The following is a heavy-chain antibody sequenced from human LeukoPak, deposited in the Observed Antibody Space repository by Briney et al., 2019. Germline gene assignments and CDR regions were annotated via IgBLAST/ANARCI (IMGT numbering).Heavy chain of an antibody. Sequence: GASVKVSCKASGYTFTGYYMHWVRQAPGQGLEWMGWINPNSGGTNYAQKFQGRVTMTRDTSISTAYMELSRLRSDDTAVYYCARARVEQWLVGPHYYYYYMDVWGKGTTVTISS. J-gene: IGHJ6*03. V-gene: IGHV1-2*02. CDR2: INPNSGGT. CDR3: ARARVEQWLVGPHYYYYYMDV. D-gene: IGHD6-19*01. CDR1: GYTFTGYY.